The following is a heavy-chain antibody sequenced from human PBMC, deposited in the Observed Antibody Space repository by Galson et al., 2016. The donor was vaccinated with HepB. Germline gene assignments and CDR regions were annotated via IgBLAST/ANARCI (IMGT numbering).Heavy chain of an antibody. Sequence: SLRLSCAASGFTLRSYGVHWVRQAPGKGLEWVALIWSDGSNKNYADSVKGRFTISRDNSKNTLYLQMNSLRAEDTAVYYCARDRVPAARHLYYGMDGWGQGTKVTVSS. CDR3: ARDRVPAARHLYYGMDG. D-gene: IGHD2-2*01. V-gene: IGHV3-33*01. CDR1: GFTLRSYG. J-gene: IGHJ6*02. CDR2: IWSDGSNK.